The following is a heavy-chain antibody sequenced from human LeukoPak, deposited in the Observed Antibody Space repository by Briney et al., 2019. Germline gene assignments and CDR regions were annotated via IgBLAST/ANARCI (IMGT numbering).Heavy chain of an antibody. CDR3: ARAGRYDILTGYYRFDP. CDR2: INPNSGGT. J-gene: IGHJ5*02. CDR1: GGTFSSYA. Sequence: ASVKVSCKASGGTFSSYAISWVRQAPGQGLEWMGWINPNSGGTNYAQKFQGRVTMTRDTSISTAYMELSRLRSDDTAVYYCARAGRYDILTGYYRFDPWGQGTLVTVSS. D-gene: IGHD3-9*01. V-gene: IGHV1-2*02.